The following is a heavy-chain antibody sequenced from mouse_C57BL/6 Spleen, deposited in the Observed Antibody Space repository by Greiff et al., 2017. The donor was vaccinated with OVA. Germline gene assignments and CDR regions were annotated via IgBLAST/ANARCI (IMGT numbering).Heavy chain of an antibody. CDR2: IWSGGST. Sequence: QVQLKESGPGLVQPSQSLSITCTVSGFSFTSYGVHWVRQPPGKGLEWLGVIWSGGSTDYNAAFISRLSISKDNSKSQVFFKMNSLQADDTAIYYCAKNWGGNAMDYWGQGTSVTVSS. V-gene: IGHV2-4*01. D-gene: IGHD4-1*01. CDR3: AKNWGGNAMDY. J-gene: IGHJ4*01. CDR1: GFSFTSYG.